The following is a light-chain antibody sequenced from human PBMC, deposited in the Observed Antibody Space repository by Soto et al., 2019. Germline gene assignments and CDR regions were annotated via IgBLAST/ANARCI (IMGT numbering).Light chain of an antibody. CDR3: SSFTSINTWV. CDR2: EVS. Sequence: QSALTQPASVSGSPGQSITISCTGTSSDVGGYNYGSWYQQHPGKAPKLMIYEVSNRPSGVSNRFSGSKSGNTASLTISGLQAEDEADYYCSSFTSINTWVFGGGTKLTVL. V-gene: IGLV2-14*01. CDR1: SSDVGGYNY. J-gene: IGLJ3*02.